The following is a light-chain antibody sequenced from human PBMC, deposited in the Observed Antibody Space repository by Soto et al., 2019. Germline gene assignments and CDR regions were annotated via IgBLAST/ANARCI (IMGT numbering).Light chain of an antibody. CDR3: QQYDNWPRT. CDR2: DAS. V-gene: IGKV3-15*01. J-gene: IGKJ1*01. Sequence: EIVLTQSPGTLSLFRGEVAALSCRASQSVGSDLAWYQQKPGQPPRLLIYDASTRATGIPSRFSGSGSGTEFTLTISSLKSEDFAVYYCQQYDNWPRTCGQGNKGDIK. CDR1: QSVGSD.